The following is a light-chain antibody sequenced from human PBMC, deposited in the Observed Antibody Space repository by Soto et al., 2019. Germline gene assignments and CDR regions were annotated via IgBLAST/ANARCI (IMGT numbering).Light chain of an antibody. CDR3: SSYTSSSTNV. J-gene: IGLJ1*01. V-gene: IGLV2-14*03. CDR1: SSDVGGYNY. Sequence: QSALTPPASVSGSPGQSITISCTGTSSDVGGYNYVSWYQHHPGKAPKLMIFDVSNRPSGVSNRFSGSKSGNTASLTISGLQAVDEADYYCSSYTSSSTNVFGTGTKVTVL. CDR2: DVS.